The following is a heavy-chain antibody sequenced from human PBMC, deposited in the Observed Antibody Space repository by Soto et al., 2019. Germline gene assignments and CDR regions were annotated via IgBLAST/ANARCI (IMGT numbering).Heavy chain of an antibody. CDR2: INAGNGNT. V-gene: IGHV1-3*05. CDR1: GYSFTSYA. Sequence: QVQLVQSGAEEKKPGASVKVSCKASGYSFTSYAMHWVRQAPGQGLEWMGWINAGNGNTKYSQKFQGIVTITRDTSASTAYMELSSLRSEDTAVYYCARAVAVPADFDYWGQGTLVTVSS. D-gene: IGHD6-19*01. CDR3: ARAVAVPADFDY. J-gene: IGHJ4*02.